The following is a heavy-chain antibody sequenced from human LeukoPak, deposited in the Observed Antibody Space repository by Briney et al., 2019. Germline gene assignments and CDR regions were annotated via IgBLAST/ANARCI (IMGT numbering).Heavy chain of an antibody. CDR3: ATMYYDFWSGYYWFDY. CDR2: IYYSGST. Sequence: PSGTLSLTCTVSGGSISSGGYYWSWIRQHPGKGLEWIGYIYYSGSTYYNPSLKSRVTISVDTSKNQFSLKLSSVTAADTAVYYCATMYYDFWSGYYWFDYWGQGTLVTVSS. CDR1: GGSISSGGYY. D-gene: IGHD3-3*01. V-gene: IGHV4-31*03. J-gene: IGHJ5*01.